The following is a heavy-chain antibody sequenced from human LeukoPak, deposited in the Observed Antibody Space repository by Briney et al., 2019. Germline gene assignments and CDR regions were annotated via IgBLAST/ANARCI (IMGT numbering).Heavy chain of an antibody. CDR3: ARGLAVVVPAAIHWFDP. D-gene: IGHD2-2*01. CDR1: GYTFTSCD. Sequence: ASVKVSCKASGYTFTSCDINWVRQATGQGLEWVGWMNPNSGNTGYAQKFQGRVAITRNTSISTAYMELSSLRSEDTAVYYCARGLAVVVPAAIHWFDPWGQGTLVTVSS. J-gene: IGHJ5*02. CDR2: MNPNSGNT. V-gene: IGHV1-8*03.